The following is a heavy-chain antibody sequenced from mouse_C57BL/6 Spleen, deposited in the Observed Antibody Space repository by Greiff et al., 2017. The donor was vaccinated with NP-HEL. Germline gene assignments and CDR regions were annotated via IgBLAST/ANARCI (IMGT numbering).Heavy chain of an antibody. J-gene: IGHJ3*01. CDR2: ISDGGSDT. Sequence: EVQRVESGGGLVKPGGSLKLSCAASGFTFSSYAMSWVSQTPEKRLEWVATISDGGSDTYYTANVKGRFTISRDNAKNNLYLQMSHLKSEDTAMYYCARDVYPPFAYWGQGTLVTVSA. V-gene: IGHV5-4*01. CDR1: GFTFSSYA. CDR3: ARDVYPPFAY.